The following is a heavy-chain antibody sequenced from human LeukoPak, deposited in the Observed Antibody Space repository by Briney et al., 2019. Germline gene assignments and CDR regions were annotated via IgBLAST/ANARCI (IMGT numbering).Heavy chain of an antibody. J-gene: IGHJ6*02. Sequence: ASVKVSCKASGYTFTSYDINWVRQATGQGLEWMGWMNPNSGNTGYAQKFQGRVTMTRNTSISTAYMELSSLRSEDTAVYYCARRGYCSGGNCYGGYYYYYGMDVWGQGTTVTVSS. V-gene: IGHV1-8*01. CDR1: GYTFTSYD. CDR2: MNPNSGNT. CDR3: ARRGYCSGGNCYGGYYYYYGMDV. D-gene: IGHD2-15*01.